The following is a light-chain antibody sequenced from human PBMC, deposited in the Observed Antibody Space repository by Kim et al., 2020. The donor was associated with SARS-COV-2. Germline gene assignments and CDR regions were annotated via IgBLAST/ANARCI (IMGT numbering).Light chain of an antibody. CDR3: QQSYSAPYT. CDR1: QNISNY. J-gene: IGKJ2*01. V-gene: IGKV1-39*01. CDR2: GAA. Sequence: CASVGDRVTVTCRASQNISNYLNWYQQRSGNAPNLLIFGAATLQGGVPSRFSGSDSGTDFTLTINNLQPEDFATYYCQQSYSAPYTFGQGTKLEIK.